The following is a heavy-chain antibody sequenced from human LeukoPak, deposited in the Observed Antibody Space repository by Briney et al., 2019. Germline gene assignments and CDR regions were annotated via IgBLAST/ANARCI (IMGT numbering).Heavy chain of an antibody. V-gene: IGHV3-21*04. D-gene: IGHD3-10*01. CDR1: GFTFSRYG. CDR3: AKRYGSGRGFDY. CDR2: IIDSTGYT. J-gene: IGHJ4*02. Sequence: GSLRLSCVASGFTFSRYGMNWVRQAPGKGLEWVSSIIDSTGYTYYADSVKGRFTISRDNAKNSLYLQMNSLRAEDTAVYYCAKRYGSGRGFDYWGQGTLATVSS.